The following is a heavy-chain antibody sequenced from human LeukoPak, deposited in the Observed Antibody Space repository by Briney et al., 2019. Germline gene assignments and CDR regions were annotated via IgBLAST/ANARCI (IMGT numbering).Heavy chain of an antibody. D-gene: IGHD1-26*01. CDR1: GFTFSSYA. J-gene: IGHJ4*02. V-gene: IGHV3-23*01. Sequence: PGGSLRLSCAASGFTFSSYAMSWVRQAPGKGLEWVSAISGSGGSTYYADSVKGRFTISRDNAKNSLYLQMNSLRAEDTAVYYCARDMEGATGDYWGQGTLVTVSS. CDR3: ARDMEGATGDY. CDR2: ISGSGGST.